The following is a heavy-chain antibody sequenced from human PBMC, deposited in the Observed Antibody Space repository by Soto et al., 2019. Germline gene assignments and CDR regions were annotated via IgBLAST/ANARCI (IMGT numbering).Heavy chain of an antibody. Sequence: QVQLQESGPGLVKPSQTLSLTCTVSGGSISSGGYYWSWIRQHPGKGLEWIGYIYYSGSTYYNPSLKSRVTIAVDTSKNQFSLKLSSVTAADTAVYYCARDNRGGNWFDPWGQGTLVTVSS. J-gene: IGHJ5*02. CDR2: IYYSGST. CDR1: GGSISSGGYY. V-gene: IGHV4-31*03. CDR3: ARDNRGGNWFDP. D-gene: IGHD3-10*01.